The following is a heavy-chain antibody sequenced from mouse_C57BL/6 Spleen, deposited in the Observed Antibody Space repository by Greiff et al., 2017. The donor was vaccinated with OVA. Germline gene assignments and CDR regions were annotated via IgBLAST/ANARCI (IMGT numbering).Heavy chain of an antibody. CDR2: IRSKSNNYAT. J-gene: IGHJ4*01. Sequence: EPGRGLVQPKGSLKLSCAASGFSFNTYAMNWVRQAPGQGLEWVARIRSKSNNYATYYADSVKDRFTISRDDSERMLYLQMNNLKTEDTAMYYCVRQEGYAMDYWGQGTSVTVSS. V-gene: IGHV10-1*01. CDR3: VRQEGYAMDY. CDR1: GFSFNTYA.